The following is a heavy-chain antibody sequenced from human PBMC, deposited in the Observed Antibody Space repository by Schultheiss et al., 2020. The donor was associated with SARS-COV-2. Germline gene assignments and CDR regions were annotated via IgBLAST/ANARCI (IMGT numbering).Heavy chain of an antibody. CDR2: IRSIAYGATT. CDR1: GFTFSSYW. V-gene: IGHV3-49*04. J-gene: IGHJ4*02. CDR3: TRDPNDLAYFSPSLQEGYYFDY. Sequence: GESLKISCAASGFTFSSYWMSWVRQAPGKGLEWVGFIRSIAYGATTEYAASVKGRFTISRDDSKSIAFLHMNSLKTEDTAVYYCTRDPNDLAYFSPSLQEGYYFDYWGQGTLVTVSS. D-gene: IGHD1-1*01.